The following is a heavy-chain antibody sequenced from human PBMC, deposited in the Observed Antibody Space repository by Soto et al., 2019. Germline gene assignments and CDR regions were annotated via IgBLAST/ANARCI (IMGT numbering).Heavy chain of an antibody. D-gene: IGHD2-15*01. J-gene: IGHJ4*02. CDR1: GYTFTGYY. Sequence: GASVKVSCKAFGYTFTGYYMDWVRQAPGQGLEWMGWINPNSGGTNYAQKFQGWVTMTRDTSISTAYMELSRLRSDDTAVYYCAKGHYCSGGSCYPYYFDYWGQGTLVTVSS. CDR2: INPNSGGT. V-gene: IGHV1-2*04. CDR3: AKGHYCSGGSCYPYYFDY.